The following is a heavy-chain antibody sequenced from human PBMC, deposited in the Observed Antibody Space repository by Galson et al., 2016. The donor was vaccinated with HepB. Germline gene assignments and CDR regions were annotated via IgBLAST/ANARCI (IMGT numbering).Heavy chain of an antibody. CDR3: ARDPGEGDGGNWGAFDL. CDR2: IGGSGGNT. CDR1: GFTFSHYA. D-gene: IGHD4-23*01. Sequence: SLRLSCAASGFTFSHYAMSWVRQAPGKGLEWVSTIGGSGGNTHYADSVKGRFTISRDDARSLLYLQMYSLRVEDTAVYYCARDPGEGDGGNWGAFDLWGQGTVVTVSS. V-gene: IGHV3-23*01. J-gene: IGHJ3*01.